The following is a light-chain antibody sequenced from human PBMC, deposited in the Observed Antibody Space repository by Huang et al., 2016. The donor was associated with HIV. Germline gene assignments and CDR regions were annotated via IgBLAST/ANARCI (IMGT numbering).Light chain of an antibody. CDR2: GTS. J-gene: IGKJ2*01. CDR1: QSISNY. CDR3: QQSYNTVYT. Sequence: DIQMDQSPSSLSASVGDRVTITCRASQSISNYLNWYQQKQGKAPNLLIYGTSNLQSGVPSRFSGRESGTDFTLTISGLQPDDSATYYCQQSYNTVYTFGQGTKLEI. V-gene: IGKV1-39*01.